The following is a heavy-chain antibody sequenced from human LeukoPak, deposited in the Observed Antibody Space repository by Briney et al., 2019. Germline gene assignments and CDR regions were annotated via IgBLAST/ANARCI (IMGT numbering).Heavy chain of an antibody. V-gene: IGHV3-53*01. D-gene: IGHD6-19*01. Sequence: PGGSLRLSCAASGFTVSSNYMSWVRQAPGKGLEWVSLIYSGCSTYYADSVKGRFTISRDNSKNTLYLQMNSLSADDTAVYYCARGRFSSGWHFDYWGQGTLVSVSS. CDR3: ARGRFSSGWHFDY. CDR2: IYSGCST. CDR1: GFTVSSNY. J-gene: IGHJ4*02.